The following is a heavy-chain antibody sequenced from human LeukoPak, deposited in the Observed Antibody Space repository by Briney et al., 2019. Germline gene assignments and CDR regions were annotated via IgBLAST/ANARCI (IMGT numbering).Heavy chain of an antibody. CDR2: MSSSARTT. Sequence: GRSLRLSCAASGFTFSSSEMNWVRQAPGKGLEWVSYMSSSARTTYYADSVKGRFTISRENAQNSVYLQMNSLRADDTAVYYCARRAGDGFDIWGQGTMVTVSS. J-gene: IGHJ3*02. CDR3: ARRAGDGFDI. CDR1: GFTFSSSE. V-gene: IGHV3-48*03.